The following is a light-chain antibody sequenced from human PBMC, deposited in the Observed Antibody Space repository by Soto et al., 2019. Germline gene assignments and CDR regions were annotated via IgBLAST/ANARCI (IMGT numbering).Light chain of an antibody. CDR3: QTWGSGIVV. CDR2: LNSDGSH. J-gene: IGLJ2*01. V-gene: IGLV4-69*01. Sequence: QPVLTQSPSASASLGASVKLTCTLSSGHSNYAIAWHQQQSEKGPRYLMKLNSDGSHSKGDGIPDRFSGSSSGAERYLTISILQSEDVADYYCQTWGSGIVVFGGGTKLTVL. CDR1: SGHSNYA.